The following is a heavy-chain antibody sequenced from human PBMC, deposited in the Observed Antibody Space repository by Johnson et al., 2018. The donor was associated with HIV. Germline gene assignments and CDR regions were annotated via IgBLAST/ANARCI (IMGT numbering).Heavy chain of an antibody. Sequence: QVQLMESGGGVVQPGRSLRLSCAASGFTFSDYAMHWVRQAPGKGLEWVAVISYDGSNKNYADSVKGRFAFSRDNSKNTQYLQMNSLRAEDTAVYYCARADWGYDSSAFDAFDIWGQGTMVTVSS. CDR3: ARADWGYDSSAFDAFDI. CDR2: ISYDGSNK. D-gene: IGHD3-22*01. J-gene: IGHJ3*02. V-gene: IGHV3-30*09. CDR1: GFTFSDYA.